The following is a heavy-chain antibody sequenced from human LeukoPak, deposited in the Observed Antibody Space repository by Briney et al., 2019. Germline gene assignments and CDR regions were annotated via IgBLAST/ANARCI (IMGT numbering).Heavy chain of an antibody. CDR1: GFTFISYS. Sequence: GGSLRLSCVASGFTFISYSMNWVRQAPGKGGEGVSSLSRGSNYKYYADSVKGRFTLSRDKAKKSLYLKMNSLRAEDTALYSCASSRYDSSGYYEIIGNCGQGTLVTVSS. J-gene: IGHJ1*01. V-gene: IGHV3-21*01. CDR2: LSRGSNYK. CDR3: ASSRYDSSGYYEIIGN. D-gene: IGHD3-22*01.